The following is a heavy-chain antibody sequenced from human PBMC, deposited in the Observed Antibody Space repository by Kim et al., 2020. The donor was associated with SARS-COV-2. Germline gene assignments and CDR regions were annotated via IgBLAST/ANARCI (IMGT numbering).Heavy chain of an antibody. V-gene: IGHV3-30*18. Sequence: GGSLRLSCAASGFTFSSYGMHWVRQAPGKGLEWVAVISYDGSNKYYADSVKGRFTISRDNSKNTLYLQMNSLRAEDTAVYYCAKEEWERQFDYWGQGTLVTVSS. CDR3: AKEEWERQFDY. J-gene: IGHJ4*02. D-gene: IGHD1-26*01. CDR2: ISYDGSNK. CDR1: GFTFSSYG.